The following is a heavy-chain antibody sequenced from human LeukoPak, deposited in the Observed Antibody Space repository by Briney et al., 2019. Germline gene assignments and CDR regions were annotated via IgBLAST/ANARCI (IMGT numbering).Heavy chain of an antibody. CDR3: ARGPVGSGSYYMDV. V-gene: IGHV3-23*01. CDR1: GFTFSSYA. Sequence: GGSLRLSCAASGFTFSSYAMSWVRQAPGKGLEWVSAISGSGGSTSYAQKFQGRVTMTRDTSTNTVYMEVSSLRSEDTAVYYCARGPVGSGSYYMDVWGKGTTVTVSS. J-gene: IGHJ6*03. D-gene: IGHD1-26*01. CDR2: ISGSGGST.